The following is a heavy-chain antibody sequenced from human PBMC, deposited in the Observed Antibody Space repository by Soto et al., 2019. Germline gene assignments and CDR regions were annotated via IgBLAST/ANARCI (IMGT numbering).Heavy chain of an antibody. J-gene: IGHJ5*02. CDR2: ISSSSSYI. D-gene: IGHD3-16*02. Sequence: GGSLRLSCAASGFTFSDSYMNWVRQAPGKGLEWVSSISSSSSYIYYADSVKGRFTISRDNAKNSLYLQMNSLRAEDTAVYYCARVGVDDYVWGSYRQNWFDPWGQGTLVTVSS. V-gene: IGHV3-21*01. CDR1: GFTFSDSY. CDR3: ARVGVDDYVWGSYRQNWFDP.